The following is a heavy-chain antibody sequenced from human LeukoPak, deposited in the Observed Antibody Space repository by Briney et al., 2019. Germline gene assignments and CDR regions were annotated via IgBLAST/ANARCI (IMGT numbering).Heavy chain of an antibody. V-gene: IGHV4-59*01. J-gene: IGHJ4*02. D-gene: IGHD3-3*01. Sequence: SETLSLTSTISSGSIDNYYWSWIRQPAGKGLEWIGQIYFSGNTNYNPSLKSRVTISVDRSKNQFSLKLSSVTAADTAVYYCARHLWSEYHKFDYWGQGTLVTVSS. CDR3: ARHLWSEYHKFDY. CDR1: SGSIDNYY. CDR2: IYFSGNT.